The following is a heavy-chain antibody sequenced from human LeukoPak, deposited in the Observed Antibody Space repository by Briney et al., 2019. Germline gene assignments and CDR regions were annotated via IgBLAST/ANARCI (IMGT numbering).Heavy chain of an antibody. CDR1: GGSISSYY. CDR2: IYYSGST. V-gene: IGHV4-59*01. J-gene: IGHJ4*02. CDR3: ARVDGYQLLQ. D-gene: IGHD2-2*01. Sequence: PSETLSPTCTVSGGSISSYYWSWIRQPPGKGLEWIGYIYYSGSTNYNPSLKSRVTISVDTSKNQFSLKLSSVTAADTAVYYCARVDGYQLLQWGQGTLVTVSS.